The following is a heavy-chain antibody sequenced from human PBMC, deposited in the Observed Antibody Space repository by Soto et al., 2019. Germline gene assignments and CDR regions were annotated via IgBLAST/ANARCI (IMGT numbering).Heavy chain of an antibody. V-gene: IGHV5-51*01. CDR1: GYNFANYW. Sequence: GESLKISCKGSGYNFANYWIGWVRQMPGKGLEWMGIIYPGNSDTRYSPSFQGQVTISADTSISTAYLEWSSLKASDTAIYYCARQASTIFGVVKDYYYYYGMDVWGQGTTVTVS. CDR3: ARQASTIFGVVKDYYYYYGMDV. J-gene: IGHJ6*02. CDR2: IYPGNSDT. D-gene: IGHD3-3*01.